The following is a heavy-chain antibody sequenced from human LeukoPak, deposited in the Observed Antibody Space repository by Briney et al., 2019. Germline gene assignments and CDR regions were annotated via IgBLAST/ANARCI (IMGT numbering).Heavy chain of an antibody. D-gene: IGHD1-7*01. V-gene: IGHV3-7*01. J-gene: IGHJ4*02. CDR1: GFTFSSYW. CDR3: ARDPGITGTTAPAYYFDY. CDR2: XKQEGSEK. Sequence: PGGALRLSCAASGFTFSSYWMSWVRQAPGKGLEWVANXKQEGSEKYYVDSVKGRFTISRDNAKNSLYLQMNSLRAEDTAVYYCARDPGITGTTAPAYYFDYWGQGTLVTVSS.